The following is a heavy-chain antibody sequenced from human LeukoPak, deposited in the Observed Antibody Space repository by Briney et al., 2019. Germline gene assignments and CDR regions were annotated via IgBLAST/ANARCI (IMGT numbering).Heavy chain of an antibody. CDR2: IYSGGTT. J-gene: IGHJ3*02. V-gene: IGHV3-66*01. CDR3: ARVTLWAFDI. Sequence: GSLRLSCAASGFTVSTNHMSWVRQAPGRGLEWVSLIYSGGTTYYADSVKGRFTISRDNSKNTLHLQMYTLRAEDTAVYYCARVTLWAFDIWGQGTMVTVSS. CDR1: GFTVSTNH. D-gene: IGHD3-16*01.